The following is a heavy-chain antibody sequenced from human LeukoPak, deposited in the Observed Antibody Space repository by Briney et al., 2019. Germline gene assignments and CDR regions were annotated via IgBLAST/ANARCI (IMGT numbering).Heavy chain of an antibody. D-gene: IGHD3-22*01. CDR2: IYTSRST. Sequence: SETLSLTCTVSGGSISSYYWSWIRQPAGKGLEWIGRIYTSRSTNYNPSLKGRVTMSVDTSKNQFSLKLSSVTAADTAVYYCARASGRYYYDSSGYAFDIWGQGTMVTVSS. CDR3: ARASGRYYYDSSGYAFDI. V-gene: IGHV4-4*07. CDR1: GGSISSYY. J-gene: IGHJ3*02.